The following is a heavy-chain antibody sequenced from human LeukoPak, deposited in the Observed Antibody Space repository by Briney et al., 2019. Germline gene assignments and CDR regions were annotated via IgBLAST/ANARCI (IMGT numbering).Heavy chain of an antibody. J-gene: IGHJ4*02. D-gene: IGHD2-15*01. V-gene: IGHV4-38-2*01. Sequence: SETLSLPCALSGYSISSGYYWGWVRQPPGKGPEWIGGIYHSGSTYYNPSHKSRVTISVDTSKNQFSLKLSSVTAADTAVYYCARQIVATVYFDYWGQGTLVTVS. CDR3: ARQIVATVYFDY. CDR1: GYSISSGYY. CDR2: IYHSGST.